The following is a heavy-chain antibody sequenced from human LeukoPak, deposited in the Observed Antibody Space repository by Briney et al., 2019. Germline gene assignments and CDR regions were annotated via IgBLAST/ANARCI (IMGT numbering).Heavy chain of an antibody. CDR3: ARPRDLCSSSSCPSFDY. D-gene: IGHD2-15*01. J-gene: IGHJ4*02. CDR2: INWNNGKT. CDR1: GFTVSSNY. V-gene: IGHV3-20*04. Sequence: PGGSLRLSCAASGFTVSSNYMSWVRQAPGKGLEWVAGINWNNGKTNYADSVKGRFTISRDNAKNSLYLQMNSLRDEDTALYYCARPRDLCSSSSCPSFDYWGQGTLDTVSS.